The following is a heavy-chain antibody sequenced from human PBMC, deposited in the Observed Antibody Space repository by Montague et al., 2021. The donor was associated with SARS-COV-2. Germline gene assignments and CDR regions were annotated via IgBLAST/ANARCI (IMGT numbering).Heavy chain of an antibody. CDR1: GGSISSSSYY. CDR2: IYYSGST. V-gene: IGHV4-61*05. J-gene: IGHJ6*02. CDR3: ARGGITMVRGPDQGHYYYYGMDV. D-gene: IGHD3-10*01. Sequence: SETLSLTCTVSGGSISSSSYYWGWIRQPARKGLEWIGYIYYSGSTNYNPSLKSRVTISVDTSKNQFSLKLSSVTAADTAVYYCARGGITMVRGPDQGHYYYYGMDVWGQGTTVTVSS.